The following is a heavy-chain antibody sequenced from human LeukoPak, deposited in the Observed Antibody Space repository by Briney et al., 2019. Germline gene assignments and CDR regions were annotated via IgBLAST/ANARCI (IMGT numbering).Heavy chain of an antibody. CDR3: AKNGDRGAYCSGGTCYPYYYYYMDV. D-gene: IGHD2-15*01. CDR2: ISASGGTT. Sequence: GRSLRLSCAASGFTFSNYGISWVRHAPGKGLEWDSAISASGGTTYYADSVKGHFTISRDNSKNTLYLQMNSLSAEDTAVYYCAKNGDRGAYCSGGTCYPYYYYYMDVWGKGTTVTISS. J-gene: IGHJ6*03. V-gene: IGHV3-23*01. CDR1: GFTFSNYG.